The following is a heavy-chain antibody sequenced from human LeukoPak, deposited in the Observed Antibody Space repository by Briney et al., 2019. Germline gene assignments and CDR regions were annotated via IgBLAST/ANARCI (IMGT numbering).Heavy chain of an antibody. J-gene: IGHJ3*02. V-gene: IGHV4-59*07. CDR2: ICYGGRA. Sequence: PPDTLSLTCTVSGGSLSTYYGSWIRQPPGKGRGWRGYICYGGRANSNPSLQSRVTISVDSSKNQSSLKLSSVTAADTGVYYCARSGSSMSYAFDIWGQGTMVTVSS. D-gene: IGHD3-10*01. CDR3: ARSGSSMSYAFDI. CDR1: GGSLSTYY.